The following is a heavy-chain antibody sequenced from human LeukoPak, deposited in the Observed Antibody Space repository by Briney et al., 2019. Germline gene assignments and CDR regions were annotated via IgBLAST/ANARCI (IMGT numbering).Heavy chain of an antibody. CDR3: ARDEDWTPFDY. V-gene: IGHV4-59*01. D-gene: IGHD1-1*01. CDR2: IYYSGST. J-gene: IGHJ4*02. CDR1: GGSISSYY. Sequence: PSETLSLTCTVSGGSISSYYWSGIRQPPGKGLEWIGYIYYSGSTNYNPSLKSRVTISVDTSKNQFSLKLSSVTAADTAVYYCARDEDWTPFDYWGQGTLVTVSS.